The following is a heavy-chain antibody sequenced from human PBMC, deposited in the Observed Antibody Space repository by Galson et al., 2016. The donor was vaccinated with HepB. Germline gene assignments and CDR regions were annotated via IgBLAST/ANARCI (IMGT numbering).Heavy chain of an antibody. J-gene: IGHJ6*04. Sequence: SLRLSCAASGFTFSSYSMNWVRQAPGKGLDWVSSISSGSSYIHYADSVKGRFTISRDNAKNSLYLQMNSLRAEDTAVYYCARLILTYDFWSHYAMDVWGKGTTVTVSS. V-gene: IGHV3-21*01. CDR3: ARLILTYDFWSHYAMDV. CDR1: GFTFSSYS. CDR2: ISSGSSYI. D-gene: IGHD3-3*01.